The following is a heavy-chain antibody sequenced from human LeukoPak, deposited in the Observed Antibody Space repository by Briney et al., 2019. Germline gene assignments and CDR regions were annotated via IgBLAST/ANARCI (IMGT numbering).Heavy chain of an antibody. D-gene: IGHD3-9*01. CDR1: GFTFSSYS. Sequence: PGXXLXLSCAASGFTFSSYSMNWVRQAPGKGLEWVSSISSSSSYIYYADSVKGRFTISRDNAKNSLYLQMNSLRAEDTAVYYCARDFGDILTGYQKFDYWGQGTLVTVSS. J-gene: IGHJ4*02. CDR3: ARDFGDILTGYQKFDY. V-gene: IGHV3-21*01. CDR2: ISSSSSYI.